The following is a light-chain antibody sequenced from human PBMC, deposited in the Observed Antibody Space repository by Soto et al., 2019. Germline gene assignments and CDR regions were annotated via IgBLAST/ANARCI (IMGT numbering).Light chain of an antibody. V-gene: IGKV3-15*01. CDR2: DAS. J-gene: IGKJ2*01. CDR1: QNIRSS. Sequence: EVVMTPSPAPLSASPGERVTLSCRASQNIRSSLAWYQQRPGQAPRLLIYDASTRATGIPPRFSGGGSGTEFTVTISSLQSEDFAIYYCQQYDIWPPYTFGQGTKVDIK. CDR3: QQYDIWPPYT.